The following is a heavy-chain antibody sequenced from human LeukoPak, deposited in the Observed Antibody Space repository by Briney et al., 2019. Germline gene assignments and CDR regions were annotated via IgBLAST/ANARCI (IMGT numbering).Heavy chain of an antibody. D-gene: IGHD6-13*01. CDR2: INHSGST. CDR3: ARLRGGRWSINDY. CDR1: VGSFSGYY. V-gene: IGHV4-34*01. Sequence: PSETLSLTCAVYVGSFSGYYWSWIRHPPGKGLEWIGEINHSGSTNYNPSLKSRVTISVDTSKNQFSLKLSSVTAADTAVYYCARLRGGRWSINDYWGQGTLVTVSS. J-gene: IGHJ4*02.